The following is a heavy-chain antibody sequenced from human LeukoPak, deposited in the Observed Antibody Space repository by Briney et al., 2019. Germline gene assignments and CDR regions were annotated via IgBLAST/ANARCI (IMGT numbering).Heavy chain of an antibody. D-gene: IGHD1-26*01. J-gene: IGHJ4*02. CDR1: GGSISSGSYY. V-gene: IGHV4-61*02. CDR3: ARVGSGSYSTPFDY. Sequence: SETLSLTCTVSGGSISSGSYYWSWIRQPAGKGLEWIGRIYTNGSTNYNPFLKSRVTISLDTSKNQFSLKLTSVTAADTAVYYCARVGSGSYSTPFDYWGQGTLVTVSS. CDR2: IYTNGST.